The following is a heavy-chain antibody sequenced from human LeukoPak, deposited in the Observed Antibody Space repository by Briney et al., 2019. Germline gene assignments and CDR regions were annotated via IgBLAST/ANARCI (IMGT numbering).Heavy chain of an antibody. V-gene: IGHV3-23*01. CDR2: ISGDGGST. CDR1: GFTFDDYG. D-gene: IGHD5-12*01. J-gene: IGHJ4*02. CDR3: ATDRGYSGYGTFDY. Sequence: GGSLRLSCAASGFTFDDYGMSWVRQAPGKGLEWVSLISGDGGSTYYATSVEGRFTISRDDSKNTLYLQMNSLRAEDAALYYCATDRGYSGYGTFDYWGQGTLVIVSS.